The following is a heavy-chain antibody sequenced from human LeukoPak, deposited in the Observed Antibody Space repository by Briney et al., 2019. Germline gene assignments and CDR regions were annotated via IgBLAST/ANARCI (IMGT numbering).Heavy chain of an antibody. CDR3: ARPSRSVSTAGAFDI. Sequence: PSETLSLTCTVSGDSISSYYWSWIRQPPGKGREGIGYIYYSGGTNYNPSLKSRVTISVDTSKNQFSLKLSSVTAADTAVYYCARPSRSVSTAGAFDIWGQGTMVTVSS. CDR2: IYYSGGT. J-gene: IGHJ3*02. D-gene: IGHD5/OR15-5a*01. CDR1: GDSISSYY. V-gene: IGHV4-59*01.